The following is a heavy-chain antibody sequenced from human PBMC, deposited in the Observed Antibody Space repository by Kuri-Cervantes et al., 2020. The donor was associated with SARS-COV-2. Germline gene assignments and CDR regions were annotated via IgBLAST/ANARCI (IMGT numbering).Heavy chain of an antibody. CDR2: ISGSGSSK. CDR1: GFTFNDYY. D-gene: IGHD1-20*01. CDR3: VRDGDNWNFDY. Sequence: GESLKISCAASGFTFNDYYLTWIRQAPGRGLEWVSYISGSGSSKYYADSVKGRFTISRDNAKNMLFLQMNSLRAEDTAVYYCVRDGDNWNFDYWGQGTLVPSPQ. J-gene: IGHJ4*02. V-gene: IGHV3-11*04.